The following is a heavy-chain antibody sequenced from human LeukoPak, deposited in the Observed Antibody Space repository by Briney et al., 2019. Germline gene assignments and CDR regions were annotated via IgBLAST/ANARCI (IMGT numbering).Heavy chain of an antibody. CDR2: ISSSCSYI. J-gene: IGHJ3*02. CDR3: ARDRGGSYYDAFDI. D-gene: IGHD1-26*01. CDR1: GFTFSSYS. Sequence: GGSLRLSCAASGFTFSSYSMNWVRQAPGKGLEWVSSISSSCSYIYYADSVKGRFTISRDNAKNSLYLQMNSLRAEDTAVYYCARDRGGSYYDAFDIWGQGTMVTVSS. V-gene: IGHV3-21*01.